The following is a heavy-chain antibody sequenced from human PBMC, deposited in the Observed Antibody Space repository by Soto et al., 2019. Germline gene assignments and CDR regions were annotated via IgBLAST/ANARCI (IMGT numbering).Heavy chain of an antibody. D-gene: IGHD3-16*01. J-gene: IGHJ4*02. CDR2: ISFDGSNM. CDR1: EFTFSSYA. CDR3: ATWGNIPGVY. V-gene: IGHV3-30-3*01. Sequence: QVHLVESGGGVVQPGRSLRLSCAASEFTFSSYAMHWVRQAPGKGLEWVSVISFDGSNMYYAVSVKGRFTISRDNSKNTLYLQMSSLRAEDTAMYYCATWGNIPGVYWGQGTLVAVSS.